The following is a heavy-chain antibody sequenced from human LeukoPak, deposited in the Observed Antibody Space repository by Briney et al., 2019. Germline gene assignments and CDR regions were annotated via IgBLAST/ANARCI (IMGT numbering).Heavy chain of an antibody. J-gene: IGHJ4*02. CDR3: ARGYLAVAGDY. CDR2: ISSSSSSYI. Sequence: GGSLRLSCAASGFTFSSYSMNWVRQAPGKGLEWVSSISSSSSSYIYYADSVKGRFTISRDNAKNSLYLQMNSLRAEDTAVYYCARGYLAVAGDYWGQGTLVTVSS. CDR1: GFTFSSYS. D-gene: IGHD6-19*01. V-gene: IGHV3-21*01.